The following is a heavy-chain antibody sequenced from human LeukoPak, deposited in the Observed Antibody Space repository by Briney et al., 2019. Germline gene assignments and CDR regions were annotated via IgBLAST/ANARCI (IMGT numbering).Heavy chain of an antibody. CDR3: ARVPNIVGGSGMDV. V-gene: IGHV3-21*01. CDR2: ISSSSSYI. D-gene: IGHD2-15*01. Sequence: GGSLRLSCAASGFTFSSYSMNWVRQAPGKGLEWVSSISSSSSYIYYADPVKGRFTISRDNAKNSLYLQMNSLRAEDTAVYYCARVPNIVGGSGMDVWGKGTTVTVSS. J-gene: IGHJ6*04. CDR1: GFTFSSYS.